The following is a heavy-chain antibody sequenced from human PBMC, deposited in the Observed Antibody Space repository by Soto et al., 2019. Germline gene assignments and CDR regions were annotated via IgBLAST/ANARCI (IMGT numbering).Heavy chain of an antibody. V-gene: IGHV6-1*01. CDR1: GDSVSSNSAA. J-gene: IGHJ6*02. D-gene: IGHD3-16*01. Sequence: SQTLSLTCAISGDSVSSNSAAWNWIRQSPSRGLEWLGRTYYRSKWYNDYAVSVKSRITINPDTSKNQFSLQLNSVTPEDTAVYYCAIGYGYSINYYYYGMDVWGQGTTVTVSS. CDR2: TYYRSKWYN. CDR3: AIGYGYSINYYYYGMDV.